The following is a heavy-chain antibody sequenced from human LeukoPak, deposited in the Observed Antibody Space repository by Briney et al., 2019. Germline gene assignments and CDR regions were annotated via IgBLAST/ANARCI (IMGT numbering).Heavy chain of an antibody. J-gene: IGHJ4*02. CDR3: AREYGSGTGYNY. Sequence: ASVKVSCKASGYTFTSYYMHWVRQAPGQGLEWMGIINPSGGSTSYAQKFQGRVTMTRDMSTSTVYMELSSLRSEDTAVYYCAREYGSGTGYNYWGQGTPVTVSS. CDR1: GYTFTSYY. CDR2: INPSGGST. V-gene: IGHV1-46*01. D-gene: IGHD3-10*01.